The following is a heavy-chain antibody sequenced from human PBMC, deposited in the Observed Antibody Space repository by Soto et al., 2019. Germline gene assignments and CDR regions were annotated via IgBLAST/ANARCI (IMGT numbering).Heavy chain of an antibody. CDR2: IDSSGTQT. Sequence: PGGSLRISCAASVFTFSRHGMSWVRQAPGKGLEWVSTIDSSGTQTHYADSVKGRFTISRDNSWSTVDLLMNSLRAEDTPLYYCVSSIFEHFDLWGQGTMVTVSS. CDR3: VSSIFEHFDL. CDR1: VFTFSRHG. J-gene: IGHJ4*02. V-gene: IGHV3-23*05.